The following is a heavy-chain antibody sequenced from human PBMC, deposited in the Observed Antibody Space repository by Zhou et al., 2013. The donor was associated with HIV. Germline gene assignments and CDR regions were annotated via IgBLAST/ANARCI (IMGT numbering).Heavy chain of an antibody. CDR2: IIPIFGTA. V-gene: IGHV1-69*14. CDR3: ARGQDVVLPARPSVNRYYYYYMDV. J-gene: IGHJ6*03. D-gene: IGHD2-2*01. Sequence: QVQLVQSGAEVKKPGSSVKVSCKASGGIFSSYAINWVRQAPGQGLEWMGGIIPIFGTANYAQKFRGRVTITADKSTSTAYMELSSLRSEDTAVYYCARGQDVVLPARPSVNRYYYYYMDVVGTKGPRSPSP. CDR1: GGIFSSYA.